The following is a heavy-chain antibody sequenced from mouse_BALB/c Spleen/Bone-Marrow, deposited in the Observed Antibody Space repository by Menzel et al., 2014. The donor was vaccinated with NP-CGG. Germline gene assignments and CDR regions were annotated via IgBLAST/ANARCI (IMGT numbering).Heavy chain of an antibody. Sequence: EVKLMESGGGLVQPGGSMKLSCVASGFTFSNYWMNWVRQSPEKGLEWVAEIRLKSNNYATHYAESVKGRFTISRDDSKSSVYLQMNNLRAEDTGIYYCTTGFAYWGQGTPVTVSA. CDR1: GFTFSNYW. CDR3: TTGFAY. J-gene: IGHJ3*01. CDR2: IRLKSNNYAT. V-gene: IGHV6-6*02.